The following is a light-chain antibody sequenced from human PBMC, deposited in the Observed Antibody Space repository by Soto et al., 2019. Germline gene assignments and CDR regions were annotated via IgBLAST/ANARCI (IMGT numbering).Light chain of an antibody. Sequence: EIVMTQSPATLSVSPGERATLSCRASQSVSSNLAWYHQNPGQAPRLLIYGASTRATGIPARFSGSGSGTEFTLTISSLQSEDFAVYYCQQYNNWPLYTFGQGTKLEIK. J-gene: IGKJ2*01. CDR2: GAS. CDR1: QSVSSN. CDR3: QQYNNWPLYT. V-gene: IGKV3-15*01.